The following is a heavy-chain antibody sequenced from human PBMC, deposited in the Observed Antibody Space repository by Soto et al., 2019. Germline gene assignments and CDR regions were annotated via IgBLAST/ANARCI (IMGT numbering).Heavy chain of an antibody. J-gene: IGHJ4*01. V-gene: IGHV3-64D*06. CDR1: GFTFSDYD. D-gene: IGHD3-10*01. Sequence: EVQLVESGGGLVQPGGSLRLSCSASGFTFSDYDMHWVRQAPGKGLEYVSAIDADGDSPYYADSVKGRFTISRDNSKNTLYLKLSSLTTEDTAMYYCVAPGSGSYCFDYWGHGTLVTVSS. CDR2: IDADGDSP. CDR3: VAPGSGSYCFDY.